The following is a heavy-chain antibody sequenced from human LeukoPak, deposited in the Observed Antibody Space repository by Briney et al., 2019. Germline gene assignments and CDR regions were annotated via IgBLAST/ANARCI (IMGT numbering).Heavy chain of an antibody. V-gene: IGHV4-39*07. Sequence: PSETLSLTCTVSGGSISSSSYYWGWIRQPPGKGLEWIGSIYHSGSTYYNPSLKSRVTISVDTSKNQFSLKLSSVTAADTAVYYCARSKSGWLRNQKNWFDPWGQGTLVTVSS. CDR3: ARSKSGWLRNQKNWFDP. D-gene: IGHD5-12*01. CDR2: IYHSGST. J-gene: IGHJ5*02. CDR1: GGSISSSSYY.